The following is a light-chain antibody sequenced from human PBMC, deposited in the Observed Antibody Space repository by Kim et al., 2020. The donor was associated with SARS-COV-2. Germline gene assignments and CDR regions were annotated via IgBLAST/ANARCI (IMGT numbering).Light chain of an antibody. CDR3: QQYNSYSIT. CDR1: QTISSL. V-gene: IGKV1-5*03. CDR2: KAS. Sequence: ASVGDRVTITCRASQTISSLLAWYQQKPGEAPKLLIYKASSLESGVPSRFSGSGYGTEFTLTISTLQPDDFATYYCQQYNSYSITFGQGTRLEIK. J-gene: IGKJ5*01.